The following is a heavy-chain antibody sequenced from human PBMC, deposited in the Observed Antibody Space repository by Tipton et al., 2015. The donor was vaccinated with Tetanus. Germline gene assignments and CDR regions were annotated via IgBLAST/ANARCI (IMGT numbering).Heavy chain of an antibody. Sequence: SLRLSCAASGFTFSSYAMHWVRQAPGKGLEWVAVISYDGSNKYYADSVKGRFTISRDNSKNTLYLQMNSLRAEDTAVYYCARDSLGGAGRPTVGDGMDVWGQGTTVTVSS. CDR2: ISYDGSNK. CDR1: GFTFSSYA. D-gene: IGHD1-26*01. CDR3: ARDSLGGAGRPTVGDGMDV. J-gene: IGHJ6*02. V-gene: IGHV3-30-3*01.